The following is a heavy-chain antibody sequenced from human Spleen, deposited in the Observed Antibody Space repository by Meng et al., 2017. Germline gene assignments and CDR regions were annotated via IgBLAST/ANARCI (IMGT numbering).Heavy chain of an antibody. CDR3: ARSPIDKYDLSALPLDY. CDR1: GFTFNSYW. CDR2: ISSDETVT. D-gene: IGHD3-22*01. Sequence: GESLKISCAASGFTFNSYWMHWVRQVPGKGLVWVSYISSDETVTGYADSVKGRFTISRDNSKNTVFLQINSLRAEDTAVYYCARSPIDKYDLSALPLDYWGQGTLVTVSS. V-gene: IGHV3-74*01. J-gene: IGHJ4*02.